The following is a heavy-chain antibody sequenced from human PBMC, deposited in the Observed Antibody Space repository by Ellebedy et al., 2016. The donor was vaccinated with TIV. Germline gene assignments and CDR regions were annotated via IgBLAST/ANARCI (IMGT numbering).Heavy chain of an antibody. CDR2: ISSSSSYI. CDR3: ASAGGSGWNYNNYYFDY. J-gene: IGHJ4*02. Sequence: GESLKISXAASGFTFSTYGMNWVRQAPGKGLEWVSSISSSSSYIYYADSVKGRFTISRDNAKNSLYLQMNSLRAEDTAIYYCASAGGSGWNYNNYYFDYWGQGTLVTVSS. V-gene: IGHV3-21*01. CDR1: GFTFSTYG. D-gene: IGHD6-19*01.